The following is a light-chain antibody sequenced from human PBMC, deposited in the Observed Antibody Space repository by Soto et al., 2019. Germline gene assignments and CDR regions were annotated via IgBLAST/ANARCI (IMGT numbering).Light chain of an antibody. CDR3: QQYGCS. J-gene: IGKJ3*01. V-gene: IGKV1-5*01. CDR2: DAS. CDR1: QSVRYW. Sequence: DIHMTQSPSTLSASVGDRVTITCRASQSVRYWLAWYQQKPGKAPKLLIHDASSLESGVPSRFRGGGSGQEFTLTFGGLQPDDFATYYCQQYGCSFGPGTKVEMK.